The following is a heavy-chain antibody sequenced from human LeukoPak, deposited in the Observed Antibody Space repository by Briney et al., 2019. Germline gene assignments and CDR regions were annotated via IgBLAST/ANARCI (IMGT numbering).Heavy chain of an antibody. CDR2: ISYDGSNK. Sequence: PGGSLRLSCAASGFTFSSYAMHWVRQAPGKGLEWVAVISYDGSNKYYADSVKGRFTISRGNSKNTPYLQMNSLRAEDTAVYYCARGYYDSSGPSYWGQGTLVTVSS. CDR3: ARGYYDSSGPSY. J-gene: IGHJ4*02. CDR1: GFTFSSYA. V-gene: IGHV3-30-3*01. D-gene: IGHD3-22*01.